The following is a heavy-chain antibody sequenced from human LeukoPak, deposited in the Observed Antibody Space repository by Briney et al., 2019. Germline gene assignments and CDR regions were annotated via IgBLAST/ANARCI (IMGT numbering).Heavy chain of an antibody. CDR2: IYYSGST. J-gene: IGHJ5*02. V-gene: IGHV4-59*08. Sequence: SETLSLTCTVSGGSISSDYWSWIRQPPGKGLEWIGYIYYSGSTNYNPSLKSRVTISVDTSKNQFSLKLSSVTAADTAVYYCARLYYDSRGYRSGWFDPWGQGTLVTVSS. CDR1: GGSISSDY. CDR3: ARLYYDSRGYRSGWFDP. D-gene: IGHD3-22*01.